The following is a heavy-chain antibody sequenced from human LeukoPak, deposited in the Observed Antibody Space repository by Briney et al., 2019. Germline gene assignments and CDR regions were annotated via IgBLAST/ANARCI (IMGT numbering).Heavy chain of an antibody. CDR3: ARQRGSGWFPDWFDP. D-gene: IGHD6-19*01. Sequence: GGSLRLSCAASGFTVSSNYMSWVRQAPGKGLEWVVFIRHDGSNIYYADSVKGRFTISRDNSKNTLYLQVNSLIAEDTAVYYCARQRGSGWFPDWFDPWGQGTLVTVSS. CDR2: IRHDGSNI. J-gene: IGHJ5*02. V-gene: IGHV3-30*02. CDR1: GFTVSSNY.